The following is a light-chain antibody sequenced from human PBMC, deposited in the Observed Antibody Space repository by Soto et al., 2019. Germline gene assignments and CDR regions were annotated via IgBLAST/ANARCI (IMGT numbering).Light chain of an antibody. CDR3: QQYNNWPPIT. CDR1: QSVSSSY. V-gene: IGKV3-15*01. Sequence: EMVLTQSPCTLSLSPGESATLSCRASQSVSSSYLAWYQQKPGQAPRLLIYGASTRATGIPARFSGSGSGTEFTLTISSLQSEDFAVYYCQQYNNWPPITFGQGTRLETK. CDR2: GAS. J-gene: IGKJ5*01.